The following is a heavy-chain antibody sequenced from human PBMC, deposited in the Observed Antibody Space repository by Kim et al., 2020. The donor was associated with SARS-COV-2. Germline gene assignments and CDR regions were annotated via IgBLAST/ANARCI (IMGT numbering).Heavy chain of an antibody. CDR3: ARGGGYYDFWSGYSSGMDV. V-gene: IGHV4-34*01. Sequence: RVTISVDTSRNQFSLKLSSVTAADTAVYYCARGGGYYDFWSGYSSGMDVWGQGTTVTVSS. J-gene: IGHJ6*02. D-gene: IGHD3-3*01.